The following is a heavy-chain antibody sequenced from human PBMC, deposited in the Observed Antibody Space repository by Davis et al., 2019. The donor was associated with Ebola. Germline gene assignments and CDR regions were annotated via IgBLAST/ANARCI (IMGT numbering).Heavy chain of an antibody. J-gene: IGHJ4*02. CDR2: ISSSSSYI. CDR3: ASGSTHSLSRYYYGSGSVDY. CDR1: GFTFSSYS. V-gene: IGHV3-21*01. Sequence: GGSLRLSCAASGFTFSSYSMNCVRQAPGKGLEWVSSISSSSSYIYYADSVKGRFTISRDNAKNSLYLQMNSLRAEDTAVYYCASGSTHSLSRYYYGSGSVDYWGQGTLVTVSS. D-gene: IGHD3-10*01.